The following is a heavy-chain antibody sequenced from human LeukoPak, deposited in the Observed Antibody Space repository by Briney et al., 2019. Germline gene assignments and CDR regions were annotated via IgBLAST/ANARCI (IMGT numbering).Heavy chain of an antibody. J-gene: IGHJ3*02. CDR2: INHSGST. D-gene: IGHD3-10*01. Sequence: NPSETLSLTCAVYGGSFSGYYWSWIRQPPGKGLEWIGEINHSGSTNYNPSLKSRVTISVDTSKNQFSLKLSSVTAADTAVYYCARHMAPPVRMVRGIRRAFDIWGQGTMVTVSS. V-gene: IGHV4-34*01. CDR1: GGSFSGYY. CDR3: ARHMAPPVRMVRGIRRAFDI.